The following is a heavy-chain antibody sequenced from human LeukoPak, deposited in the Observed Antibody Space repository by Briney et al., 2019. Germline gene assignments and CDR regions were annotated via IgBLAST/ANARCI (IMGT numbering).Heavy chain of an antibody. CDR2: ISSSSSTI. Sequence: GGSLRLSCAASGFTFSSYAMHWVRQAPGKGLEWVSYISSSSSTIYYADSVKGRFTISRDNAKNSLYLQMNSLRAEDTAVYYCAREPPITGTTWFFDYWGQGTLVTVSS. CDR3: AREPPITGTTWFFDY. V-gene: IGHV3-48*01. D-gene: IGHD1-20*01. J-gene: IGHJ4*02. CDR1: GFTFSSYA.